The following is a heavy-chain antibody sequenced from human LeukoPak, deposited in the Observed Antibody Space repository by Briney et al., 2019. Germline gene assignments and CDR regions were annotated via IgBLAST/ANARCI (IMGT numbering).Heavy chain of an antibody. CDR2: INHSGST. CDR1: GGSFSGYY. V-gene: IGHV4-34*01. D-gene: IGHD6-13*01. Sequence: PSETLSLTCAVYGGSFSGYYWSWIRQPPGKGLEWIGEINHSGSTNYNPSLKSRVTISVDTSKNQFSLKLSSVTAADTAVCYCARGIAAAGTAEIPPFDYWGQGTLVTVSS. CDR3: ARGIAAAGTAEIPPFDY. J-gene: IGHJ4*02.